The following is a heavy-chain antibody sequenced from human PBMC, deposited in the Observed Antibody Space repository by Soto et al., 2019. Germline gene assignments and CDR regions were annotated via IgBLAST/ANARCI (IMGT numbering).Heavy chain of an antibody. D-gene: IGHD2-2*02. CDR1: GFTFSSYA. Sequence: PGGSLRLSCAASGFTFSSYAMSWVRQAPGKGLEWVSAISGSGGSTYYADSVKGRFTISRDNSKNTLYLQMNSLRAEDTAVYYCAKNTGAAVGIYYNGMDVWGQGTTVTVSS. V-gene: IGHV3-23*01. J-gene: IGHJ6*02. CDR2: ISGSGGST. CDR3: AKNTGAAVGIYYNGMDV.